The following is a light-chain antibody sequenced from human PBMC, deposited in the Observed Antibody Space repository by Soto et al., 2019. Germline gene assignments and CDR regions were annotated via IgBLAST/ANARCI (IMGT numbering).Light chain of an antibody. V-gene: IGLV8-61*01. CDR2: STN. J-gene: IGLJ3*02. CDR3: VLYMGSGIWV. CDR1: SGSVSTSYY. Sequence: QTVVTQEPSFSVSAGMTVTLTCGLSSGSVSTSYYPSWYQQTPGQAPRTLIYSTNTRSSGVPDRFSGSILGNKAALTITGAQADDEADYYCVLYMGSGIWVFGGGTKLTV.